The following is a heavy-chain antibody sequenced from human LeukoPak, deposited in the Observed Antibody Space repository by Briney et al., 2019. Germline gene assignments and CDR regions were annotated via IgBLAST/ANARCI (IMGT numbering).Heavy chain of an antibody. CDR1: GFTFSSYE. J-gene: IGHJ5*02. CDR2: ISSSGNTI. D-gene: IGHD2-15*01. V-gene: IGHV3-48*03. CDR3: AKQYCSGGSCHEDWFDP. Sequence: PGGSLRLSCAASGFTFSSYEMNWVRQAPGKGLEWVSYISSSGNTIYYADSVKGRFTISRDNSKNTLYLQMNSLRAEDTAVYYCAKQYCSGGSCHEDWFDPWGQGTLVTVSS.